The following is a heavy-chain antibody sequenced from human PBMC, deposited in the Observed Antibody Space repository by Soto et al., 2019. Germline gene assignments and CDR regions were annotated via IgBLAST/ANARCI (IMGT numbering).Heavy chain of an antibody. CDR3: AKRRGAGGHFDY. V-gene: IGHV3-23*01. J-gene: IGHJ4*02. CDR2: VSIGGST. D-gene: IGHD2-15*01. Sequence: GVSLRRSCSASGFTFSSYAMDWGRQGPGKGLGCVAVVSIGGSTHYADSLRGRFTISRDNSKNTLSLQMNSLTAEDTPVYFCAKRRGAGGHFDYCGKGALVAVSS. CDR1: GFTFSSYA.